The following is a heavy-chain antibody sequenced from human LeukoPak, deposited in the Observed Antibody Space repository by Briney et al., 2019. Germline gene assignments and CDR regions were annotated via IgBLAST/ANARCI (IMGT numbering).Heavy chain of an antibody. CDR2: IYYSGST. J-gene: IGHJ4*02. CDR3: ARGDSGSYQPLDY. D-gene: IGHD1-26*01. V-gene: IGHV4-59*09. Sequence: IGYIYYSGSTNYNPSLKSRVTISVDTSRNQFSLKLSSVTAADTAVYYCARGDSGSYQPLDYWGQGTLVTVSS.